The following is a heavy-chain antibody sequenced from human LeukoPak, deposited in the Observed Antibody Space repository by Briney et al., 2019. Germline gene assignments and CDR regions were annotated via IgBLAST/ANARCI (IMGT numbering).Heavy chain of an antibody. J-gene: IGHJ1*01. D-gene: IGHD3-22*01. CDR3: ARGPAMIVVVNGPEYFQH. Sequence: GGSLRLSCAASGFTFSSYSMNWVRQAPGKGLEWVSSISSSSSYIYYADSVKGRFTISRDNAKNSLYLQMNNLRAEDTAVYYCARGPAMIVVVNGPEYFQHWGQGTLVTVSS. CDR1: GFTFSSYS. V-gene: IGHV3-21*01. CDR2: ISSSSSYI.